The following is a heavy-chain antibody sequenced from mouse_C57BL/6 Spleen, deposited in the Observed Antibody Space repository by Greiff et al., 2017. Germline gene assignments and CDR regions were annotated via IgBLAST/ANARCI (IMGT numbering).Heavy chain of an antibody. Sequence: VQLMESGAELVKPGASVKISCKASGYAFSSYWVNWVKQRPGKGLEWIGQIYPGDGDTNYNGKFKGKATLTADKSSSTAYMQLSSLTSEDSAVYCCARRDWGFAYWGQGTLVTVSA. D-gene: IGHD4-1*01. J-gene: IGHJ3*01. V-gene: IGHV1-80*01. CDR3: ARRDWGFAY. CDR1: GYAFSSYW. CDR2: IYPGDGDT.